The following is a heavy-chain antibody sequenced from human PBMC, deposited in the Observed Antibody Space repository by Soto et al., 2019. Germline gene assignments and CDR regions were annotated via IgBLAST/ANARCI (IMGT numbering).Heavy chain of an antibody. CDR2: ISGSGGRT. CDR3: ARPTVTTDNYYYYGMDF. Sequence: GGSLRLSCAASGFTFSSYAMSWVRHAPGKGLEWVSGISGSGGRTYYADSVKGRFTISRDNSKNTLNLQMNSLRAEDTAVYYCARPTVTTDNYYYYGMDFRGQGTTVTVSS. V-gene: IGHV3-23*01. D-gene: IGHD4-17*01. CDR1: GFTFSSYA. J-gene: IGHJ6*02.